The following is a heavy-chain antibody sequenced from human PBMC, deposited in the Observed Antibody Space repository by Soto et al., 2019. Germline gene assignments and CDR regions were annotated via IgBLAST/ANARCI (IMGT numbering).Heavy chain of an antibody. D-gene: IGHD2-8*01. Sequence: QVQLQESGPGLVKPSQTLSLTCTVSGGSISSDIYYWSWIRQPPGKGLEWIGFIYYSGSTYYNPSPKSRLTMSLDTSKNEFSLKLNSVTAADTAVYYCARGLMVYAKPDHFDHWGQGTLVTVSS. V-gene: IGHV4-30-4*01. J-gene: IGHJ4*02. CDR2: IYYSGST. CDR1: GGSISSDIYY. CDR3: ARGLMVYAKPDHFDH.